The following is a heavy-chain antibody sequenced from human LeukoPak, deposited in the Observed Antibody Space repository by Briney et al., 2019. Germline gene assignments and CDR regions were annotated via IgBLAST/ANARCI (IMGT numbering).Heavy chain of an antibody. CDR1: GGSISSSRNY. V-gene: IGHV4-39*01. D-gene: IGHD6-13*01. CDR2: ISYSGST. Sequence: SETLSLTCSVSGGSISSSRNYWGWIRQPPGKGLEWIGCISYSGSTYYNPSLKSRVTISVDTSKNQFSLKLSSVTAADTAVYYCPTSSSYYVPDYWGQGTLVTVSS. J-gene: IGHJ4*02. CDR3: PTSSSYYVPDY.